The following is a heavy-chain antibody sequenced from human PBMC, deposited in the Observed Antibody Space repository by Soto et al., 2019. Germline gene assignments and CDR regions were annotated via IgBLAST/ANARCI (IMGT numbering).Heavy chain of an antibody. CDR2: IWYDGSNR. CDR3: ARNADEGYFDY. V-gene: IGHV3-33*01. J-gene: IGHJ4*02. CDR1: GFTFGSYG. Sequence: ESVGGVVQPGRSLRLSCAASGFTFGSYGMFWVRQAPGKGLEWVAVIWYDGSNRYYADSVKGRFTISRDNSKNTLYLQMNSLRAEDTAVYYCARNADEGYFDYWGQGTLVTVSS.